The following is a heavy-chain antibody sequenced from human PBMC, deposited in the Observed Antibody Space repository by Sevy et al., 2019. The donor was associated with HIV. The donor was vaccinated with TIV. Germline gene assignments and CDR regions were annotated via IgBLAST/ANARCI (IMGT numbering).Heavy chain of an antibody. D-gene: IGHD6-13*01. V-gene: IGHV3-74*01. CDR1: GFTFSSYW. CDR3: ARDGRAAGDFDY. CDR2: ISNDGSST. J-gene: IGHJ4*02. Sequence: GGSLRLSCAASGFTFSSYWMHWVRHAPGKGLVWVSRISNDGSSTTYADSVRGRFTISRDNAKNTLYLQMNSLRAEDTAVYYCARDGRAAGDFDYWGQGTLVTVSS.